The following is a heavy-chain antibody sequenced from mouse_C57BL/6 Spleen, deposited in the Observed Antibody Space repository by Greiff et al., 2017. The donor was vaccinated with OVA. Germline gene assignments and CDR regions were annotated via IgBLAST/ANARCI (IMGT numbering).Heavy chain of an antibody. J-gene: IGHJ4*01. D-gene: IGHD2-2*01. CDR1: GFTFSDYG. Sequence: EVMLVESGGGLVKPGGSLKLSCAASGFTFSDYGMHWVRQAPEKGLEWVAYISSGSSTIYYADTVKGRFTLSRDNAKNTLFLQMTSLRSEDTAMYYCAIPLWLRRRGYAMDYWGQGTSVTVSS. V-gene: IGHV5-17*01. CDR3: AIPLWLRRRGYAMDY. CDR2: ISSGSSTI.